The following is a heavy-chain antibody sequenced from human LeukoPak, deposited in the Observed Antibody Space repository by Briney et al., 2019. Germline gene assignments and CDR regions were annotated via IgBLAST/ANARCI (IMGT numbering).Heavy chain of an antibody. Sequence: GGSLRLSCAASGFTFSSYAMHWVRQAPGKGLEWVAFVRYDGNSQSYADSVKGRFTISRDNSKDMVYLQMNSLKTEDTAVFYCAKDGDSGSYVSWGQGTLVIVSS. CDR3: AKDGDSGSYVS. J-gene: IGHJ5*02. V-gene: IGHV3-30*02. CDR2: VRYDGNSQ. D-gene: IGHD1-26*01. CDR1: GFTFSSYA.